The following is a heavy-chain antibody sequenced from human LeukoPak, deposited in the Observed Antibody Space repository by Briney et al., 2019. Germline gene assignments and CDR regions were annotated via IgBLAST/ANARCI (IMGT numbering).Heavy chain of an antibody. Sequence: SVKVSCRASGGTFGNYAISWVRQAPGQGLEWMGAIIPISGTANYAQKFQGRITITTDESTSTAYMELSSLGSEDTAVYYCARTQWLVDYYYYYYMDVWGKGTTVTVSS. V-gene: IGHV1-69*05. CDR2: IIPISGTA. CDR1: GGTFGNYA. J-gene: IGHJ6*03. D-gene: IGHD6-19*01. CDR3: ARTQWLVDYYYYYYMDV.